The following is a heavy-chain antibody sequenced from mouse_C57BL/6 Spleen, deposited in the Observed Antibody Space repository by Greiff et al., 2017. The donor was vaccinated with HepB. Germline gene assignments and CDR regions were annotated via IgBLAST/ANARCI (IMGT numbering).Heavy chain of an antibody. D-gene: IGHD2-1*01. J-gene: IGHJ2*01. CDR2: ISGGGGNT. Sequence: DVMLVESGGGLVKPGGSLKLSCAASGFTFSSYTMSWVRQTPEKRLEWVATISGGGGNTYYPDSVKGRITISRDIAKNTLYLQMSSLRSKDTALYYCARRGLLYFDYWGQGTTLTVSA. CDR3: ARRGLLYFDY. CDR1: GFTFSSYT. V-gene: IGHV5-9*01.